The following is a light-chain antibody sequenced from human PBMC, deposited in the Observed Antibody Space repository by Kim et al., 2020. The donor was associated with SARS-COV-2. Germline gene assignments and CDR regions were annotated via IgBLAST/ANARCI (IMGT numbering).Light chain of an antibody. CDR1: QSISSW. CDR3: QQYNSYSRLT. V-gene: IGKV1-5*03. Sequence: IQMTQSPSTLSASVGDRVTITCRASQSISSWLAWYQQKPGKAPKLLIYKASSLESGVPSRFSGSGSGTEFTLTISSLQPDDFATYYGQQYNSYSRLTFGGGTKVDIK. CDR2: KAS. J-gene: IGKJ4*01.